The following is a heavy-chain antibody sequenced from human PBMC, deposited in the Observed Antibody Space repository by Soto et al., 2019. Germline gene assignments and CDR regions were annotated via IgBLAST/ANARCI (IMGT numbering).Heavy chain of an antibody. V-gene: IGHV4-59*01. J-gene: IGHJ5*02. Sequence: TLSLTCTVSGGSISSYYWSWIRQPPGKGLEWIGYIYYSGSTNYNPSLKSRVTISVDTSKNQFSLKLSSVTAADTAVYYCARGSRYFDLKPASPWFDPWGQGTLVTVLL. D-gene: IGHD3-9*01. CDR3: ARGSRYFDLKPASPWFDP. CDR1: GGSISSYY. CDR2: IYYSGST.